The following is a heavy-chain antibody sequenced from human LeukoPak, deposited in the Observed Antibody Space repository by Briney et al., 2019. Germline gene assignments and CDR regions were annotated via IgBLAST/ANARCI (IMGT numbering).Heavy chain of an antibody. J-gene: IGHJ4*02. CDR3: ARGSGYGDSPGLH. CDR2: IKEDGSVR. V-gene: IGHV3-7*03. Sequence: GGSLRLSSEGSAFIFSGHWMNWVRQTPGKGLEWVASIKEDGSVRQYVDSVKGRFSISRDNTKGSLFLQLNSLRAEDTAVYYCARGSGYGDSPGLHWGQGTLVTVSS. D-gene: IGHD4-17*01. CDR1: AFIFSGHW.